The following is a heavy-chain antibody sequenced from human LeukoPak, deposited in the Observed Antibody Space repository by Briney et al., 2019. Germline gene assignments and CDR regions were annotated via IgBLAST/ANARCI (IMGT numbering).Heavy chain of an antibody. CDR2: INQGGSER. Sequence: GGSLRLSCAPSGFTFSTYWMGWVRQAPGKGLEWLANINQGGSERYYVDSVKGRFTISRDNAKNSLFLQMNSLRAEDTAVYYCARDVGDLWGQGTLVTVSS. CDR3: ARDVGDL. V-gene: IGHV3-7*01. CDR1: GFTFSTYW. J-gene: IGHJ4*02. D-gene: IGHD2-21*02.